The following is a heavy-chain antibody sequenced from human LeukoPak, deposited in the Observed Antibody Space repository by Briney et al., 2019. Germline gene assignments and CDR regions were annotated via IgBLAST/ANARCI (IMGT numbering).Heavy chain of an antibody. D-gene: IGHD2-2*03. J-gene: IGHJ5*02. V-gene: IGHV1-69*13. CDR2: IIPIFGTA. Sequence: SVKVSCKASGGTFSSYAISWVRQAPGQGLEWMGGIIPIFGTANYAQKFQGRVTITADESTSTAYMELSSLRSEDTAVYYCARSHGYCSSTSCLGWWFDPWGQGTLVTVSS. CDR3: ARSHGYCSSTSCLGWWFDP. CDR1: GGTFSSYA.